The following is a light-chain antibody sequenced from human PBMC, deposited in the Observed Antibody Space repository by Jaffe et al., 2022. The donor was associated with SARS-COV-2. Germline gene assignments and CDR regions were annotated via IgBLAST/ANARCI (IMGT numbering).Light chain of an antibody. CDR2: AAS. Sequence: ELVLTQSPGTLSLSPGEGATLSCRASQTVNSAYLTWYQQKPGQTPRVLIYAASSRATGIPARFSGSGSGTDFSLTISRVEPEDFAVYYCQHYGSSSSYTFGQGTKLEI. CDR1: QTVNSAY. V-gene: IGKV3-20*01. CDR3: QHYGSSSSYT. J-gene: IGKJ2*01.